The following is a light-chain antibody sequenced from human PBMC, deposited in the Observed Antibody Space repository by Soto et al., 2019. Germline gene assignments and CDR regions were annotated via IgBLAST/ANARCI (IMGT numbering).Light chain of an antibody. Sequence: AIRMTQSPSSFSASTGDRVTITCRARQEISTYLAWYQQKPGKAPKLLVYGASSSQNAVPSRFSASGTGTEFTLTIDCLQSEDFATYYCQQYYSVPYTFGQGT. CDR3: QQYYSVPYT. J-gene: IGKJ2*01. CDR2: GAS. V-gene: IGKV1-8*01. CDR1: QEISTY.